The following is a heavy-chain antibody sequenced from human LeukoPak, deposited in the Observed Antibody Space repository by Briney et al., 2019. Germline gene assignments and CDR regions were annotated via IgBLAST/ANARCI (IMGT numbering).Heavy chain of an antibody. CDR1: GFTFSSYS. V-gene: IGHV3-21*01. CDR2: ISSSSSYI. CDR3: ARVGRLWFGELLVPPSFDY. Sequence: GGSLRLSCAASGFTFSSYSMNWVRQAPGKGLEWVSSISSSSSYIYYADSVKGRFTISRDNAKNSLYLQMNSLRAEDTAVYYCARVGRLWFGELLVPPSFDYWGQGTLVTVSS. J-gene: IGHJ4*02. D-gene: IGHD3-10*01.